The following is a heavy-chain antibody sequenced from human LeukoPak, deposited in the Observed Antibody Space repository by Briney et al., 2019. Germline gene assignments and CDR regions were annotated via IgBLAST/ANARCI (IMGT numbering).Heavy chain of an antibody. CDR2: IYTSGST. CDR3: ARDGGSSWSNYYYYYMDV. J-gene: IGHJ6*03. Sequence: SETLSLTCTVSGGSISSYYWSWIRQPAGKGLEWIGRIYTSGSTNYNPSLKSRVTMSVDTSKNQFSLKLSSVTAADTAVYYCARDGGSSWSNYYYYYMDVWGNGTTVTISS. CDR1: GGSISSYY. V-gene: IGHV4-4*07. D-gene: IGHD6-13*01.